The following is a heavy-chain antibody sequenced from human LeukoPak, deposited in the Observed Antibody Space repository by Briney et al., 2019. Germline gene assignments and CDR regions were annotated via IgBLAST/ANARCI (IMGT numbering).Heavy chain of an antibody. Sequence: SQTLSPTCTVSGGSISSYYWSLIRHPPGKGLERIWYLYYTGSTNYNPSLKSRVTISVDTSKKQFSLKLSSVSAADTAVYYCARGGEYCSGGSCYLDYWGQGTLVTVSS. CDR1: GGSISSYY. CDR3: ARGGEYCSGGSCYLDY. D-gene: IGHD2-15*01. V-gene: IGHV4-59*08. CDR2: LYYTGST. J-gene: IGHJ4*02.